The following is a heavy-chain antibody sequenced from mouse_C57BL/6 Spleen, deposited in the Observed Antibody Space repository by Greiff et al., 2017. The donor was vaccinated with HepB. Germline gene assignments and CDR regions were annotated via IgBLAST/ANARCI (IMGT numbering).Heavy chain of an antibody. Sequence: QVQLQQPGAELVRPGSSVKLSCKASGYTFTSYWMDWVKQRPGQGLEWIGNIYPSDSETHYNQKFKDKATLTVDKSSSTAYMQLSSLTSEDSAVYYCARQPDGEGCYGYWGQGTTRTVSS. CDR3: ARQPDGEGCYGY. CDR1: GYTFTSYW. D-gene: IGHD1-1*02. J-gene: IGHJ2*01. CDR2: IYPSDSET. V-gene: IGHV1-61*01.